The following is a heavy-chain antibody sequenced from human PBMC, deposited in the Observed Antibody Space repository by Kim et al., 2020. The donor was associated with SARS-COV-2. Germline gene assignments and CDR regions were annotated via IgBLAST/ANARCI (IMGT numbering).Heavy chain of an antibody. J-gene: IGHJ1*01. CDR1: GFTFSSYA. Sequence: GGSLRLSCAASGFTFSSYAMSWVRQAPGKGLEWVSAISGSGGSTYYADSVKGRFTISRDNSKNTLYLQMNSLRAEDTAVYYCAKWGGYSYGPGAAAAEYFQHWGQGTLVTVSS. CDR2: ISGSGGST. V-gene: IGHV3-23*01. CDR3: AKWGGYSYGPGAAAAEYFQH. D-gene: IGHD5-18*01.